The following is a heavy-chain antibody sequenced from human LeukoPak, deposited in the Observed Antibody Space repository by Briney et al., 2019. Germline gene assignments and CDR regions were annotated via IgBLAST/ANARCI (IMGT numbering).Heavy chain of an antibody. CDR2: IYYSGST. V-gene: IGHV4-59*01. CDR3: ARDLLVVVPAAPRGAFDI. D-gene: IGHD2-2*01. J-gene: IGHJ3*02. CDR1: GGSISSYY. Sequence: KPSETLSPTCTVSGGSISSYYWSWIRQPPGKGLEWIGYIYYSGSTNYNPSLKSRVTISVDTSKNQFSLKLSSVTAADTAVYYCARDLLVVVPAAPRGAFDIWGQGTMVTVSS.